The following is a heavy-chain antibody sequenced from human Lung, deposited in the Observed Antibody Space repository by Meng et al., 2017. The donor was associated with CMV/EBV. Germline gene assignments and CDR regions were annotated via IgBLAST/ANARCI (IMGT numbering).Heavy chain of an antibody. V-gene: IGHV3-20*04. CDR3: ARGGYSSGWYGNYYDY. D-gene: IGHD6-19*01. CDR2: INWYGGST. Sequence: GESXKISCAASGFTFDDYGMSWVRQAPGKGLEWVSGINWYGGSTGYADSVKGRFTISRDNAKNSLYLQMNSLRAEDTALYYYARGGYSSGWYGNYYDYWGQGTLVTVSS. CDR1: GFTFDDYG. J-gene: IGHJ4*02.